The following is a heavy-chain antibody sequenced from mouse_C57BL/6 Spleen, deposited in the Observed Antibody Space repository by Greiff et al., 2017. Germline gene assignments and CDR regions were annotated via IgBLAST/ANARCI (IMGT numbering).Heavy chain of an antibody. CDR1: GFTFNTYA. Sequence: EVPGVESGGGLVQPKGSLKLSCAASGFTFNTYAMHWVRQAPGKGLEWVARIRSKSSNYATYYADSVKDRFTISRDDSQSMLYLQMNNLKTEDTAMYYCVREGSGLRLFAYWGQGTLVTVSA. V-gene: IGHV10-3*01. J-gene: IGHJ3*01. CDR2: IRSKSSNYAT. D-gene: IGHD2-4*01. CDR3: VREGSGLRLFAY.